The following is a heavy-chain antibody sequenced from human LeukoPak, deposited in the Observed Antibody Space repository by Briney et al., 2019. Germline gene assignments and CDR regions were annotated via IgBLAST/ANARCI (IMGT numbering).Heavy chain of an antibody. V-gene: IGHV5-51*01. CDR3: ARTPHYFGAFDI. CDR2: FHPADSDT. Sequence: GESLKISCKGSGYTLTSYWIAWVRHMPGTGLEWMGFFHPADSDTRYSPSFQGQVTISADKSISTVFLQWSSLKSSDTAMYFCARTPHYFGAFDIWGQGTKVTVSS. J-gene: IGHJ3*02. D-gene: IGHD3-10*01. CDR1: GYTLTSYW.